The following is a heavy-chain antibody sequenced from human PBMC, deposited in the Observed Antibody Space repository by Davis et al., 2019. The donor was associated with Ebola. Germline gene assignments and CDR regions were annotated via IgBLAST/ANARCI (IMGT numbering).Heavy chain of an antibody. D-gene: IGHD3-16*01. CDR1: GFTFSSYS. CDR3: AKASAYPLTRAFDV. V-gene: IGHV3-23*01. J-gene: IGHJ3*01. Sequence: PGGSLRLSCAASGFTFSSYSMSWVRQAPGKGLEWVAVISANGATTVYTESAKGRFTISRDNSKNTLYLQMNSLRVEDTAVYYCAKASAYPLTRAFDVWGRGAMVTVSS. CDR2: ISANGATT.